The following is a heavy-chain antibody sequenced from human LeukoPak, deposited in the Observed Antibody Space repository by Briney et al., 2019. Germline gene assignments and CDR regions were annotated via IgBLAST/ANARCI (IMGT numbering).Heavy chain of an antibody. V-gene: IGHV1-2*02. Sequence: ASVKVSCKASGYTFIGYYMHWVRQAPRQGLEWMGWINPNSGGTNYAQKFQGRVTMTRDTSISTAYMELSRLRSDDTAVYYCARGGRDGYNGHVDYWGQGTLVTVSS. CDR2: INPNSGGT. D-gene: IGHD5-24*01. J-gene: IGHJ4*02. CDR3: ARGGRDGYNGHVDY. CDR1: GYTFIGYY.